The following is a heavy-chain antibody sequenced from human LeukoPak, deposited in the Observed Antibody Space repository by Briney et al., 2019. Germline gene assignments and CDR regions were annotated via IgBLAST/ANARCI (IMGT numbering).Heavy chain of an antibody. Sequence: SGGSLRLSCAASGFTFSNAWMSWVRQAPGKGLEWVSAISGSGGSTYYADSVKGRFTISRDNSKNTLRLQMNSLRAEDTAVYYCARREWAKYYFDYWGQGTLVTVSS. CDR2: ISGSGGST. J-gene: IGHJ4*02. CDR3: ARREWAKYYFDY. D-gene: IGHD1-26*01. CDR1: GFTFSNAW. V-gene: IGHV3-23*01.